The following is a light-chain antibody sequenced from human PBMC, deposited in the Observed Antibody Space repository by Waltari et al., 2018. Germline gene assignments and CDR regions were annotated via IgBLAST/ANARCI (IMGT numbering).Light chain of an antibody. CDR3: CSYAGSSKGV. CDR2: AVS. CDR1: STDVGNYKR. Sequence: QSALTQPASVSGSPGQSITISCTGTSTDVGNYKRVSWYQQHPGKAPKLMIYAVSKRPSGVSDRFSGSKSGDTASLTISGLQPEDEADYFYCSYAGSSKGVFGGGTKVTVL. J-gene: IGLJ2*01. V-gene: IGLV2-23*02.